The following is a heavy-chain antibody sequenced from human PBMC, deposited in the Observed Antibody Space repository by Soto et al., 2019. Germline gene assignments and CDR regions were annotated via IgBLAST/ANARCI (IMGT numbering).Heavy chain of an antibody. J-gene: IGHJ5*02. CDR3: ANSHWFAP. CDR2: IYYSGST. Sequence: QLQLQESGPGLVKPSETLSLTCTVSGGSISSRGYYWGWIRQPPGKGMAWIGTIYYSGSTYYSPSLKSRVTISVDTSKNQFSLTLLAVTAADTAVYSCANSHWFAPWGQGTLVTGSS. V-gene: IGHV4-39*01. CDR1: GGSISSRGYY. D-gene: IGHD5-18*01.